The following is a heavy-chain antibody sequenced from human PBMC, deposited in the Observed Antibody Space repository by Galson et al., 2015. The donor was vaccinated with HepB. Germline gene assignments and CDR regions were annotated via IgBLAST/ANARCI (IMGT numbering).Heavy chain of an antibody. CDR1: GFTVSSNY. D-gene: IGHD4-17*01. Sequence: SLRLSCAASGFTVSSNYMSWVRQAPGKGLEWVANIKQDGSEKYYVDSVKGRFTISRDNAKKSLYLQMNSLRVEDTAVYFCARDSSSRGKNDYGDPGVYWGQGTLVTVSS. CDR3: ARDSSSRGKNDYGDPGVY. V-gene: IGHV3-7*01. J-gene: IGHJ4*02. CDR2: IKQDGSEK.